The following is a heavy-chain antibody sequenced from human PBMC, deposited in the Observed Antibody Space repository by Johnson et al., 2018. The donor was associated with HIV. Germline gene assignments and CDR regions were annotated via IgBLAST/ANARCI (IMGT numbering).Heavy chain of an antibody. V-gene: IGHV3-20*04. CDR2: INWNGGRI. CDR1: GFTFDEYA. J-gene: IGHJ3*02. CDR3: AKDVHSSGWYAFDI. D-gene: IGHD6-19*01. Sequence: VQLVESGGGVVRPGGSLRLSCGASGFTFDEYAMSWVRQGPGKGLEWVSGINWNGGRIGYADSVKGRFTISRDNAKNSLYLQMNSLRAEDTALYYCAKDVHSSGWYAFDIWGQGTMVTVSS.